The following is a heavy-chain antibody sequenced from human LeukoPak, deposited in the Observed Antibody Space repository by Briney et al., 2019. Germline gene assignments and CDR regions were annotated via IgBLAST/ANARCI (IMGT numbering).Heavy chain of an antibody. D-gene: IGHD5-18*01. J-gene: IGHJ1*01. CDR2: INDSGGT. CDR1: GGSFSGYY. CDR3: ARETCTSNSFAY. V-gene: IGHV4-34*01. Sequence: SETLSLTCAVYGGSFSGYYWSWIRHSPGRGLEWIGQINDSGGTDYNPPLKSRFTISIDTAKTKISLRLRSVTAADTALYYCARETCTSNSFAYWGQGTAVTVSS.